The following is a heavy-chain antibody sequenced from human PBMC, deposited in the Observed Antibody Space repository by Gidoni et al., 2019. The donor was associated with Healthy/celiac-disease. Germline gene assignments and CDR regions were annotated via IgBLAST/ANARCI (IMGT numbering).Heavy chain of an antibody. CDR2: IYYSGST. J-gene: IGHJ4*02. D-gene: IGHD3-16*01. V-gene: IGHV4-59*01. CDR1: GGSISSYY. Sequence: QVQLQEPGPGLVKPSETLSLTCTVSGGSISSYYWSWIRQPPGKGLEWIGYIYYSGSTNYNPSLKSRVTISVDTSKNQFSLKLSSVTAADTAVYYCARDRSYDYIWGSYQGYFDYWGQGTLVTVSS. CDR3: ARDRSYDYIWGSYQGYFDY.